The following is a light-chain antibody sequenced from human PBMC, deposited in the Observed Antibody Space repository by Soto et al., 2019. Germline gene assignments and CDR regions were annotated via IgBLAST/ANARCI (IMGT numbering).Light chain of an antibody. CDR2: DVS. J-gene: IGLJ1*01. CDR1: SSDVGGYNY. Sequence: QSALTQPRSVSGSPGQSVTISCTGTSSDVGGYNYLSWYQQHPGKAPKLMIYDVSKRPSGVPDRFSGSKSGNTASLTISVLQAEDEADYYCCSYAGSYSYVFGTGTKLTVL. CDR3: CSYAGSYSYV. V-gene: IGLV2-11*01.